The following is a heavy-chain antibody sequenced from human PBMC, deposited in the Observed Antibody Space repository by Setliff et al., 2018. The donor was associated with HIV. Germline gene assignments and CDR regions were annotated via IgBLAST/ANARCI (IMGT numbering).Heavy chain of an antibody. V-gene: IGHV3-73*01. CDR1: GFTFSGSA. J-gene: IGHJ4*02. CDR3: TPTDYGGSDY. Sequence: GGSLRLSCSASGFTFSGSAIHWVRQASGKGLEWIGRIKTKPSNYATAYGESVRGKFTIVRDDSQNTAYLQMNSLKTEDTAVYYCTPTDYGGSDYWGQGTLVTVSS. D-gene: IGHD3-10*01. CDR2: IKTKPSNYAT.